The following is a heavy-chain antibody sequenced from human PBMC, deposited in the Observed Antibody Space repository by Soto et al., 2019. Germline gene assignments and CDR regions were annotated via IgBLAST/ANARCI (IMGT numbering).Heavy chain of an antibody. J-gene: IGHJ3*02. CDR2: ISSSSSTI. V-gene: IGHV3-48*01. D-gene: IGHD6-19*01. Sequence: PGGSLRLSCAASGFTFSNAYMHWVRQAPGKGLEWVSYISSSSSTIYYADSVKGRFTISRDNAKNSLYLQMNSLRAEDTAVYYCARDRLAVAGLDAFDIWGQGTMVTVSS. CDR1: GFTFSNAY. CDR3: ARDRLAVAGLDAFDI.